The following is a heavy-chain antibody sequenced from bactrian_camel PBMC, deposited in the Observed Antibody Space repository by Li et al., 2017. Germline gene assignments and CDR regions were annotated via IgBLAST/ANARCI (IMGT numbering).Heavy chain of an antibody. CDR1: EDTANSNRC. Sequence: VQLVESGGGLVQPGGSLRLSCTASEDTANSNRCMAWFRQAPGKERELIARISGDGTITYADSVKGRFTISRDNAKNTVYLQMNNLKPEDTAMYYCAAEPPRCPIPLYYSGGFSAAEFFGYFGQGTQVTVS. J-gene: IGHJ6*01. CDR3: AAEPPRCPIPLYYSGGFSAAEFFGY. V-gene: IGHV3S53*01. D-gene: IGHD2*01. CDR2: ISGDGTI.